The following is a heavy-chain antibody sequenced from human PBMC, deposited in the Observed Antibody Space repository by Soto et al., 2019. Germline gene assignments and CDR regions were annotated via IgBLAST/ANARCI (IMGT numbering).Heavy chain of an antibody. J-gene: IGHJ4*02. Sequence: SETLSLTCTVSGGSISSYYWSWIRQPPGKGLEWIGYIYYSGSTNYNPSLKSRVTISVDTSKNQFSLKLSSVTAADTAVYYCARIAVGYYDSSGSLLDYWGQGTLVTVSS. D-gene: IGHD3-22*01. CDR2: IYYSGST. V-gene: IGHV4-59*08. CDR1: GGSISSYY. CDR3: ARIAVGYYDSSGSLLDY.